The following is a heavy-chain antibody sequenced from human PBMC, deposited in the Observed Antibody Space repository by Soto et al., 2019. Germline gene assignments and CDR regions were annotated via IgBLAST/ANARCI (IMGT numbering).Heavy chain of an antibody. V-gene: IGHV4-59*08. J-gene: IGHJ6*03. CDR3: ARLIGSGTSPRTGYYYMDV. Sequence: SETLSLTCTVSGGSISSYYWSWIRQPPGKGLEYIGFIYYSGSTNYNPSPKSRVTISVDTSKNQFSLKLSSVTAADTAVYYCARLIGSGTSPRTGYYYMDVWGKGTTVTVSS. D-gene: IGHD3-10*01. CDR1: GGSISSYY. CDR2: IYYSGST.